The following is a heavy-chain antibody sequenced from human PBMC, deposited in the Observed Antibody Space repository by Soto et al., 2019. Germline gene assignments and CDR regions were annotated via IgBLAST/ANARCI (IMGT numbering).Heavy chain of an antibody. CDR3: ARGRSGYVWFNEF. D-gene: IGHD3-22*01. CDR2: IIPVFDTV. J-gene: IGHJ4*02. V-gene: IGHV1-69*13. CDR1: GGLFSSYA. Sequence: SVKVSCKDTGGLFSSYAVSWVRQAPGQGLEWMGGIIPVFDTVYYAQKFQGRVTITADESTNTAYMELSSLRSEDTAMYYCARGRSGYVWFNEFWGQGTLVTVSS.